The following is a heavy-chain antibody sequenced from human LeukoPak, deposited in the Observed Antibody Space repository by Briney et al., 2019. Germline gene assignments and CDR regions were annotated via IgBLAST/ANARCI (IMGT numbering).Heavy chain of an antibody. CDR2: IFYSGST. D-gene: IGHD2-21*02. V-gene: IGHV4-30-4*08. Sequence: SQTLSLTCSVSGGSISSGDYYWSWIRQPPGKGLEWIGYIFYSGSTNFNPSLKSRVTISVDTSKNQFSLKLSSVTAADTAVYYCARPYCGGDCYSDYWGQGTLVTVSS. CDR1: GGSISSGDYY. CDR3: ARPYCGGDCYSDY. J-gene: IGHJ4*02.